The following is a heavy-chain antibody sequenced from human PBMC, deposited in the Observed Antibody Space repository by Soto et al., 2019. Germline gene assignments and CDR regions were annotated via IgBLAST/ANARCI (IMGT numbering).Heavy chain of an antibody. CDR2: IRSKANSYAT. CDR3: TSLHYDFWSGYRMDV. V-gene: IGHV3-73*02. J-gene: IGHJ6*02. D-gene: IGHD3-3*01. Sequence: EVQLVESGGGLVQPGGSLKLSCAASGFTFSGSAMHWVRQASGKGLEWVGRIRSKANSYATAYAASVKGRFTIPRDDSKNTAYLQMNSLKTEDTAVYYCTSLHYDFWSGYRMDVWGQGTTVTVSS. CDR1: GFTFSGSA.